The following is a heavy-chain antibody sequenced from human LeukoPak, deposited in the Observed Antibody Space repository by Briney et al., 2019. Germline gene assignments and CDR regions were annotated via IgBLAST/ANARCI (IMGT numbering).Heavy chain of an antibody. Sequence: SETLSLTCAVSGYSISSGYYWGWIRQPPGKGLEWIGSIYHSGSTYYNPSLKSRVTISVDTSKNQFSLKLSSVTAADTAVYYCARPNSEYSSSRYYYYMDVWGKGTTVTVSS. CDR2: IYHSGST. V-gene: IGHV4-38-2*01. J-gene: IGHJ6*03. CDR3: ARPNSEYSSSRYYYYMDV. CDR1: GYSISSGYY. D-gene: IGHD6-6*01.